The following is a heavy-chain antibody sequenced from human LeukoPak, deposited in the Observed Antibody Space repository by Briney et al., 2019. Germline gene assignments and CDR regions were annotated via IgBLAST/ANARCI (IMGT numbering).Heavy chain of an antibody. J-gene: IGHJ4*02. CDR3: AKDSLATLYDSSGYIDY. CDR1: GFTFNDYA. D-gene: IGHD3-22*01. V-gene: IGHV3-9*01. Sequence: GRSLRLSCAASGFTFNDYARHWVRQAPGKGLEWVSGISWNSGNIGYADSVKGRFTISRDNAKNSLYLQMNSLRAEDTALYYCAKDSLATLYDSSGYIDYWGQGTLVTVSS. CDR2: ISWNSGNI.